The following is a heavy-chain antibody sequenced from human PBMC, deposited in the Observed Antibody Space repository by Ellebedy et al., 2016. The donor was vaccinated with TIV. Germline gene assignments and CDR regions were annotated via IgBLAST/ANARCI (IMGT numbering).Heavy chain of an antibody. Sequence: KVSCKASGYSFTNYWIAWVRQMPGKGLEWMGRIYPSDSYTNYSPSFQGHVTISADKSISTAYLQWSSLKASDTAMYYCARVGVDTALWGQGTLVTVSS. CDR3: ARVGVDTAL. J-gene: IGHJ4*02. CDR1: GYSFTNYW. V-gene: IGHV5-10-1*01. CDR2: IYPSDSYT. D-gene: IGHD5-18*01.